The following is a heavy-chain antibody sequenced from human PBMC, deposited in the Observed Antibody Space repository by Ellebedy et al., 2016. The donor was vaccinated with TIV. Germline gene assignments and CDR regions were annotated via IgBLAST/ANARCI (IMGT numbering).Heavy chain of an antibody. J-gene: IGHJ4*02. V-gene: IGHV3-30*03. CDR2: ISYDGSNK. D-gene: IGHD6-19*01. CDR1: GFTFSSYG. CDR3: ASQYSSGWGVDY. Sequence: GGSLRLSXAASGFTFSSYGMHWVRQAPGKGLEWVAVISYDGSNKYYADSVKGRFTISRDNSKNTLYLQMNSLRAEDTAVYYCASQYSSGWGVDYWGQGTLVTVSS.